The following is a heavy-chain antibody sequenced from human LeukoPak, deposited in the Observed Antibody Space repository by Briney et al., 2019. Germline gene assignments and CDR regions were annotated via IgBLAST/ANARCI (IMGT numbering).Heavy chain of an antibody. CDR3: ARSSDYSNYIIDY. CDR2: INPNSGGI. Sequence: GASVTVSCKASGYTFTGYYMHWVRQAPGQGLEWMGWINPNSGGINYAQKFQGRATMTRDTSMSTAYMEVTRLTSDDTAVYFCARSSDYSNYIIDYWGQGTLVTVSS. D-gene: IGHD4-11*01. V-gene: IGHV1-2*02. CDR1: GYTFTGYY. J-gene: IGHJ4*02.